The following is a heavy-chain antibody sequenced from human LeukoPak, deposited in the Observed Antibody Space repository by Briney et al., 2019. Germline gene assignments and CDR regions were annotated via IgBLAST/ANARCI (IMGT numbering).Heavy chain of an antibody. J-gene: IGHJ4*02. V-gene: IGHV3-48*03. CDR2: ISSSSNTM. CDR3: ARAFDY. CDR1: GFTFSSYE. Sequence: PGGSLRLSCAASGFTFSSYEVNWVRQAPGKGLEWVSYISSSSNTMYYADSVKGRFTISRDNGKNSLYLQINSLRDEDTAVYYCARAFDYWGQGTLVAVSS.